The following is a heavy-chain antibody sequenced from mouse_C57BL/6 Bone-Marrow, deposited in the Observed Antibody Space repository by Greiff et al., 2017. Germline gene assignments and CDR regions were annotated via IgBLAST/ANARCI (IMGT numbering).Heavy chain of an antibody. J-gene: IGHJ2*01. Sequence: VQLQQPGAELVKPGASVKMSCKASGYTFTSYWITWVKQRPGQGLEWIGDIYPTSGRTNYNEKFKSKAILTVDTSSNTGYMQLSSLTSEDSAVFYCARSGPLGRSFDYWGQGTTLTVSS. CDR2: IYPTSGRT. V-gene: IGHV1-55*01. CDR1: GYTFTSYW. CDR3: ARSGPLGRSFDY. D-gene: IGHD4-1*01.